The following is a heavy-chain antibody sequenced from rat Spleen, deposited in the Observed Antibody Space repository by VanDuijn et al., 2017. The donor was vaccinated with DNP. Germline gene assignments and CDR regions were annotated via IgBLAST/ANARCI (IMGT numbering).Heavy chain of an antibody. J-gene: IGHJ3*01. CDR3: ATRVGNYGYPFAY. CDR1: GFTFSHYY. Sequence: EVQLVESGGGLVQPGRSLKFSCAASGFTFSHYYMAWVRQAPTKGLEWVATILYDDSRTYYRDSVKGRFTISRDNTKSTLYLQMDSLRSEDTATYYCATRVGNYGYPFAYWGQGTLVTVSS. D-gene: IGHD1-7*01. CDR2: ILYDDSRT. V-gene: IGHV5S10*01.